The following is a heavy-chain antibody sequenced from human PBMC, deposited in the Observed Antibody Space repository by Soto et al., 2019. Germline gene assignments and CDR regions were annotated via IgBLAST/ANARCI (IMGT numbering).Heavy chain of an antibody. Sequence: QLGGPLRLSCAASGFTFSSYAMSWVRQAPGKGLEWVSAISGRGGSTYYAASVKGRLTISRDNSKNTLYLQMNSLRAEDTAVYYCAKVFHRGLRFLEWLWYYMDVWGKGTTVTVSS. CDR2: ISGRGGST. J-gene: IGHJ6*03. V-gene: IGHV3-23*01. CDR3: AKVFHRGLRFLEWLWYYMDV. CDR1: GFTFSSYA. D-gene: IGHD3-3*01.